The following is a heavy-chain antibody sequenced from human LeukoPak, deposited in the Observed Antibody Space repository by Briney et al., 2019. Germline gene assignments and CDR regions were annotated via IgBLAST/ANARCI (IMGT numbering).Heavy chain of an antibody. CDR3: ARPGQLGEYTPYYFDY. CDR2: INPSGGST. Sequence: ASVKVSCKVSGYTLTELSMHWVRQAPGQGLEWMGLINPSGGSTSYAEKFQGRVIMTRDMSTTTDYMELSSLRSEDTAMYYCARPGQLGEYTPYYFDYWGQGVLVTVSS. D-gene: IGHD3-16*01. J-gene: IGHJ4*02. CDR1: GYTLTELS. V-gene: IGHV1-46*01.